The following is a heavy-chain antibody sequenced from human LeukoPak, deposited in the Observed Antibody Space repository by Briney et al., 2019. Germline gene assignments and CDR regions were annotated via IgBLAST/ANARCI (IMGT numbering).Heavy chain of an antibody. D-gene: IGHD2-15*01. Sequence: GGSLRLSCAASGFTFRNYWMGWVRQAPGKGLEWVANTKPDGSAEYYADSVRGRFTTSRDNANNFLYLQMNRLRAEDTAVYYCARDGSLNTNFDYWGQGTLVTVSS. J-gene: IGHJ4*02. CDR1: GFTFRNYW. V-gene: IGHV3-7*01. CDR2: TKPDGSAE. CDR3: ARDGSLNTNFDY.